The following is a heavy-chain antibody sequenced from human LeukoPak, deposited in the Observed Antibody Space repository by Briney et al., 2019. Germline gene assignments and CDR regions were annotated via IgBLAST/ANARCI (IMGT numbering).Heavy chain of an antibody. V-gene: IGHV3-23*01. D-gene: IGHD3-22*01. CDR1: GFTFTGYV. CDR3: AKEPPYASSGPRNYYFDY. Sequence: GGSLRLSCAACGFTFTGYVVSWVRQAPGRGLQWVSAFCGREDRTYYADSLRGRVTISRDDSKIELLVTKLRAEDPAVYYCAKEPPYASSGPRNYYFDYWGQATPATVSS. J-gene: IGHJ4*02. CDR2: FCGREDRT.